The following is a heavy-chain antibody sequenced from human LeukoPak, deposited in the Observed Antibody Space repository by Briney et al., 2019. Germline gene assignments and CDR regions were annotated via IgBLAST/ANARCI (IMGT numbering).Heavy chain of an antibody. D-gene: IGHD6-19*01. Sequence: GGSLRLSCAASGFTFSSYSMNWVRQAPGKGLEWVSVIYSGGSTYYADSVKGRFTISRDNSKNTLYLQMNSLRAEDTAVYYCARDLQWLVPQHYYYGMDVWGQGTTVTVSS. CDR2: IYSGGST. CDR3: ARDLQWLVPQHYYYGMDV. CDR1: GFTFSSYS. V-gene: IGHV3-53*01. J-gene: IGHJ6*02.